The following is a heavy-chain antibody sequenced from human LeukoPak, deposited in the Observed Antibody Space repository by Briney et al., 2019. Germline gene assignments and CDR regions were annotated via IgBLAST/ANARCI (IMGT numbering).Heavy chain of an antibody. CDR3: ARPGLRLGELSSHFVPPDAFDI. CDR2: INHSGST. V-gene: IGHV4-34*01. D-gene: IGHD3-16*02. Sequence: SETLSLTCAVYGGSFSGCYWSWIRQPPGRGLEWIGEINHSGSTNYNPSLKSRVTISVDTSKNQFSLKLSSVTAADTAVYYCARPGLRLGELSSHFVPPDAFDIWGQGTMVTVSS. J-gene: IGHJ3*02. CDR1: GGSFSGCY.